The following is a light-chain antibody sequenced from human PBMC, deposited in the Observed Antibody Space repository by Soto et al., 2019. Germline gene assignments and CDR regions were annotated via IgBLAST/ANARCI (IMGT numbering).Light chain of an antibody. V-gene: IGKV1-39*01. CDR3: QQSYSTPKYT. J-gene: IGKJ2*01. Sequence: DLQMTQSPSSLSASVGDRVTITCRASQSISSYLNWYQQKPGKAPKLLIYAASSLQSGVPSRFSGSGSGTDLTLTISSLQPEDFATYYCQQSYSTPKYTFGQGTKLEIK. CDR2: AAS. CDR1: QSISSY.